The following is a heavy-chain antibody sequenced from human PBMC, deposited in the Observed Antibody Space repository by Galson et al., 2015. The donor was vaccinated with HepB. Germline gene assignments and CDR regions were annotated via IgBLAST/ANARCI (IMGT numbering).Heavy chain of an antibody. CDR1: GFTFSSYS. J-gene: IGHJ4*02. CDR3: ARDAMDIVVVPAAN. Sequence: SLRLSCAASGFTFSSYSMNWVRQAPGKGLEWVSSISSSSSYIYYADSVKGRFTISRDNAKNSLYLQMNSLRAEDTAVYYCARDAMDIVVVPAANWGQGTLVTVSS. V-gene: IGHV3-21*01. D-gene: IGHD2-2*03. CDR2: ISSSSSYI.